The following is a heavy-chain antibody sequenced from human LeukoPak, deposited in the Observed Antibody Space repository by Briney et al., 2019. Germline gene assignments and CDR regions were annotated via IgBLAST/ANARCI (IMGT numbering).Heavy chain of an antibody. V-gene: IGHV4-59*01. Sequence: PSETLSLTCTVSGGSISSYYWSWIRQPPGKGLEWIGYIYYSGSTNYNPSLKSRVTISVDTSKNQFSLKLSSVTAADTAVYYCARGYSSGWYGGYYGMDVWGQGTTVTVSS. CDR2: IYYSGST. D-gene: IGHD6-19*01. J-gene: IGHJ6*02. CDR1: GGSISSYY. CDR3: ARGYSSGWYGGYYGMDV.